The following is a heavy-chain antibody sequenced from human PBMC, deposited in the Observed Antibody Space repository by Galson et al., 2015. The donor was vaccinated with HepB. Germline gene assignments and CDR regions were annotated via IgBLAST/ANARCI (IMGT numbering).Heavy chain of an antibody. J-gene: IGHJ5*02. D-gene: IGHD3-10*01. Sequence: SVKVSCKASGYTFTIYAINWVRQAPGQGLEWMGWINTNTGNPTYAQGFTGRFVFSLDSSVNTAYLQISSLKADDTAVYHCARTPYYGSGTYYNIWFGPWGQGTLVTVSS. V-gene: IGHV7-4-1*02. CDR2: INTNTGNP. CDR1: GYTFTIYA. CDR3: ARTPYYGSGTYYNIWFGP.